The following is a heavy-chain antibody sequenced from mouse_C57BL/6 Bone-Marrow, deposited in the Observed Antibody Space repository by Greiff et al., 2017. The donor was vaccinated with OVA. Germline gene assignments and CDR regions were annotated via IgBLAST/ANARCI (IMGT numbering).Heavy chain of an antibody. V-gene: IGHV3-6*01. D-gene: IGHD1-1*01. J-gene: IGHJ3*01. CDR1: GYSITSGYY. Sequence: EVKLQESGPGLVKPSQSLSLTCSVTGYSITSGYYWNWIRQFPGNKLEWMGYISYDGSNNYNPSLKNRISITRDTSKNQFFLKLNSVTTEDTATYYCARGGFYYGSSYPAWFAYWGQGTLVTVSA. CDR2: ISYDGSN. CDR3: ARGGFYYGSSYPAWFAY.